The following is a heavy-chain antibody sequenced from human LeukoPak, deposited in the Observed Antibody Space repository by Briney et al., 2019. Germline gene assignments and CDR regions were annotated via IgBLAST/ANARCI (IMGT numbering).Heavy chain of an antibody. CDR1: GXTFSSYT. V-gene: IGHV3-48*04. J-gene: IGHJ3*02. D-gene: IGHD5-24*01. CDR2: ISGSGSTI. Sequence: PGGSLRLSCAASGXTFSSYTMNWVRQAPGKGLEWVSYISGSGSTIHYADFVKGRFTISRDNAKNSLFLQMNSLRAEDTAVYYCARGGYNYGYAFDIWGQGTMVTASS. CDR3: ARGGYNYGYAFDI.